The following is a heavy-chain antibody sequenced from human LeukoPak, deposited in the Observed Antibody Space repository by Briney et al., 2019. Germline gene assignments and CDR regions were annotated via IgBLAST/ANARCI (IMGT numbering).Heavy chain of an antibody. CDR2: IKQDGSEK. J-gene: IGHJ4*02. CDR1: RFTFSSYW. V-gene: IGHV3-7*01. Sequence: GGSLRLSCAASRFTFSSYWMSWVRQAPGKGLEWVANIKQDGSEKYFVDSVKGRFTISRDNAQNSMYLQMNSLRAEDTAVYYCAAYITSSGAIDYWGQGTLVTVSS. D-gene: IGHD6-6*01. CDR3: AAYITSSGAIDY.